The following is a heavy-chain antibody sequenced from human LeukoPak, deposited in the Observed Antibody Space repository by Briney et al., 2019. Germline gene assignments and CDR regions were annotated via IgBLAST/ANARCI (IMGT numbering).Heavy chain of an antibody. CDR3: ARRGGSGRAFDY. D-gene: IGHD1-26*01. Sequence: SETLSLTCSVSGASVSGGTYYWGWIRQPPGRGLEWIGSIYYTGSTYDNPSLKSRVTISVDTSKNQFSLKLSSVTAADTAVYYCARRGGSGRAFDYWGQGTLVTVSS. CDR2: IYYTGST. CDR1: GASVSGGTYY. V-gene: IGHV4-39*01. J-gene: IGHJ4*02.